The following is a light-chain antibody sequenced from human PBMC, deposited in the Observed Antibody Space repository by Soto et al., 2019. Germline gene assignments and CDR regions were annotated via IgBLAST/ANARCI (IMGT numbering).Light chain of an antibody. Sequence: DIQLTQSPSFLSGSVGDRITITYRASQDITNSLAWYHQKPGKTPKFLISTASTLQSGVPSRFSGTGSGTEFTLTISGLQPEDFATYYCQQFNSYPITFGQGTRLEI. CDR3: QQFNSYPIT. CDR1: QDITNS. J-gene: IGKJ5*01. CDR2: TAS. V-gene: IGKV1-9*01.